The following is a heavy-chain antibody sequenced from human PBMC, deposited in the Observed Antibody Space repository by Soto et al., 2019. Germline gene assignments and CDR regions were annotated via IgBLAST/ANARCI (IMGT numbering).Heavy chain of an antibody. D-gene: IGHD1-1*01. CDR3: ARHMELRYYYYYMDV. Sequence: SETLSLTCTLSGGSISSSSYYWGWIRQPPGKGLEWIGSIYYSGSTYYNPSLKSRVTISVDTSKNQFSLKLSSVTAADTAVYYGARHMELRYYYYYMDVWGKGTTVT. V-gene: IGHV4-39*01. J-gene: IGHJ6*03. CDR1: GGSISSSSYY. CDR2: IYYSGST.